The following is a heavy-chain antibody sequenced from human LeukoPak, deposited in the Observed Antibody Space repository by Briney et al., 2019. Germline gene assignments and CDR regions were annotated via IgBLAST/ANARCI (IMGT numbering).Heavy chain of an antibody. V-gene: IGHV3-7*01. Sequence: GGSLRLSCAASGFTFSSNWMCWVRQAPGKGLEGVANINQDGSVKNYVDSVKGRFTISRDNAKNSLYLQMNSLRAEDTAVYYCVVTTRSYPFDYWGQGTLVTVSS. CDR3: VVTTRSYPFDY. D-gene: IGHD4-23*01. CDR2: INQDGSVK. CDR1: GFTFSSNW. J-gene: IGHJ4*02.